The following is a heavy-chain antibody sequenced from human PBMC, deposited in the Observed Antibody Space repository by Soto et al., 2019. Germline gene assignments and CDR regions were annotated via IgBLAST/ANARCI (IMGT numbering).Heavy chain of an antibody. CDR2: IYYSGST. D-gene: IGHD3-3*01. Sequence: SETLSLTCAVSGGSISSGGYYWSWIRQHPGKGLEWIGYIYYSGSTYYNPSLKSRVTISVDTSKNQFSLRLSSVTAADTAVYYCAAEVGFGPLFDYWGQGTLVTVSS. J-gene: IGHJ4*02. CDR1: GGSISSGGYY. V-gene: IGHV4-31*11. CDR3: AAEVGFGPLFDY.